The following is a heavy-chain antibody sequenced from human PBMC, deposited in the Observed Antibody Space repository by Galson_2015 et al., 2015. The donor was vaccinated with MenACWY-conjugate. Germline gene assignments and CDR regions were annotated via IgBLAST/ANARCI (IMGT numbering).Heavy chain of an antibody. CDR2: ISPGDSNT. D-gene: IGHD1-26*01. J-gene: IGHJ6*01. CDR3: ARHPPGGRGLDV. CDR1: GYSFTTYW. V-gene: IGHV5-51*01. Sequence: SGAAVKKSGESPKISCQGSGYSFTTYWIAWVRQVPGRGLEWVGLISPGDSNTRYSPSFQGQVTISADKSISTAYLQWSSLKASDTAMYYCARHPPGGRGLDVWGQGTTVTVSS.